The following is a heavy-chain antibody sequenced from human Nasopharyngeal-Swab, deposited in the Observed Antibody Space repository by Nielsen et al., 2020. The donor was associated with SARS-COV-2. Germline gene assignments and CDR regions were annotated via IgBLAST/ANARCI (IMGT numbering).Heavy chain of an antibody. V-gene: IGHV1-69*04. D-gene: IGHD3-10*01. Sequence: SVKVSCKASGGTFSNYGISWVRQAPGQGLEWVGRVIPILNTSNYALKFQGRVSVTAEKSTNTAYMELSSLRSEDTAVYYCATINYFHHRSFSFEYWGQGSLVTVPS. CDR2: VIPILNTS. CDR3: ATINYFHHRSFSFEY. CDR1: GGTFSNYG. J-gene: IGHJ4*02.